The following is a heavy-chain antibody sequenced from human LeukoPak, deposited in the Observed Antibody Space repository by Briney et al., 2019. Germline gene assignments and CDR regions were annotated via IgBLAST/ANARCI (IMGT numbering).Heavy chain of an antibody. D-gene: IGHD6-13*01. V-gene: IGHV1-24*01. CDR1: GYTLTELS. Sequence: ASVKVSCKVSGYTLTELSMHWVRQAPGKGLEWMGGFDPEDGETIYAQKFQGRVTMTGDTSTDTAYMELSSLRSEDTAVYYCATRGGMYSSSWYYFDYWGQGTLVTVSS. CDR3: ATRGGMYSSSWYYFDY. J-gene: IGHJ4*02. CDR2: FDPEDGET.